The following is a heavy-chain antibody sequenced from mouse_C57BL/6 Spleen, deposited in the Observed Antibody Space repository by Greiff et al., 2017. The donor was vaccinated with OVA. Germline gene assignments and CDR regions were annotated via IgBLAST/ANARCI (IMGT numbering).Heavy chain of an antibody. CDR1: GYTFTSYW. J-gene: IGHJ2*01. Sequence: QVQLQQPGAELVRPGSSVKLSCKASGYTFTSYWMDWVKQRPGQGLEWIGNIYPSDSETHYNQKFKDKATLTVDKSSSTAYMQLSSLTSEDSAVYYCARGDYFDDWGKGTTLTVSS. CDR3: ARGDYFDD. CDR2: IYPSDSET. V-gene: IGHV1-61*01.